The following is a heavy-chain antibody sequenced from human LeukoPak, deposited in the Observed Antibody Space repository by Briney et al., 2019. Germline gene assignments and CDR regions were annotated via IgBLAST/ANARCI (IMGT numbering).Heavy chain of an antibody. CDR3: AKDRYSYAFEYSDS. Sequence: PGGSLRLSCAASGFTFSSYVMSWVRQAPGKGLEWVSSISNSGGSTYYADSVKGRFTISRDNSKNTLYLQMNSLRAEDTAVYYCAKDRYSYAFEYSDSWGQGTLVTVSS. J-gene: IGHJ4*02. V-gene: IGHV3-23*01. D-gene: IGHD5-18*01. CDR1: GFTFSSYV. CDR2: ISNSGGST.